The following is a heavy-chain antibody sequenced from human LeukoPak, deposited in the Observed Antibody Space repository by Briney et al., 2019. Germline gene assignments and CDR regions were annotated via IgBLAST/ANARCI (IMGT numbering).Heavy chain of an antibody. Sequence: SGGSLRLSCAASGFTFSSYAMPWVRQAPGKGLEWVAVISYDGSNKYYADSVKGRFTISRDNAKNSLYLQMNSLRAEDTAVYYCAKDVQKDIVVVPAAAWGQGTLVTVSS. CDR2: ISYDGSNK. V-gene: IGHV3-30-3*01. J-gene: IGHJ4*02. CDR1: GFTFSSYA. D-gene: IGHD2-2*01. CDR3: AKDVQKDIVVVPAAA.